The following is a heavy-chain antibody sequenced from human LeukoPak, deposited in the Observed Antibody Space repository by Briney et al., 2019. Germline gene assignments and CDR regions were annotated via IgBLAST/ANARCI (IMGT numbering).Heavy chain of an antibody. Sequence: ASVTVSCKVSGYTLTELSMHWVRQAPGQGLEWMGRINPNSGGTNYAQKFQGRVTMTRDTSISTAYMELSRLRSDDTAVYYCGIAAAGAFDYWGQGTLVTVSS. CDR2: INPNSGGT. CDR3: GIAAAGAFDY. J-gene: IGHJ4*02. D-gene: IGHD6-13*01. CDR1: GYTLTELS. V-gene: IGHV1-2*06.